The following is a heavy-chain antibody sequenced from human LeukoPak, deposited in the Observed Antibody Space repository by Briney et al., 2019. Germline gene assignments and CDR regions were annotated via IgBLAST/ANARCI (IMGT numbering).Heavy chain of an antibody. J-gene: IGHJ4*02. CDR1: GYTFTSYD. V-gene: IGHV1-8*03. CDR3: ARVRRNGKIAAAGTRSTYYFDY. D-gene: IGHD6-13*01. CDR2: MNPNSGNT. Sequence: ASVRVSCKASGYTFTSYDINWVRQATGQGLEWMGWMNPNSGNTGYAQKFQGRVTITRNTSISTAYMELSSLRSEDTAVYYCARVRRNGKIAAAGTRSTYYFDYWGQGTLVTVSS.